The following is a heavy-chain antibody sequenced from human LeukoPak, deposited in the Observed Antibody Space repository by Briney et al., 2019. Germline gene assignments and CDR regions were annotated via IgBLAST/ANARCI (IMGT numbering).Heavy chain of an antibody. J-gene: IGHJ5*02. D-gene: IGHD2-2*01. CDR3: ARYHLLNRGVNWFDP. CDR2: INTSGST. V-gene: IGHV4-61*02. Sequence: SQTLSLTCTVSGGSISSGSYYWSWIRQPAGKGLEWIGRINTSGSTNYNPSLNSRVTISVDTSKNQFSLKLSSVTAADTAAYYCARYHLLNRGVNWFDPWGQGTLVTVS. CDR1: GGSISSGSYY.